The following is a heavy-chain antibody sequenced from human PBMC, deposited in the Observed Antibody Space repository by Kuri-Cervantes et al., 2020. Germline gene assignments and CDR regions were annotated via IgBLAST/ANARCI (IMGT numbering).Heavy chain of an antibody. CDR2: INPNSGGT. J-gene: IGHJ6*03. V-gene: IGHV1-8*02. CDR1: GYTFTSYG. D-gene: IGHD3-3*01. CDR3: ARGVLRFLEWHEGARYYMDV. Sequence: ASVKVSCKASGYTFTSYGVSWVRQAPGQGLEWMGWINPNSGGTNYAQKFQGWVTMTRNTSISTAYMELSSLRSEDTAVYYCARGVLRFLEWHEGARYYMDVWGKGTTVTVSS.